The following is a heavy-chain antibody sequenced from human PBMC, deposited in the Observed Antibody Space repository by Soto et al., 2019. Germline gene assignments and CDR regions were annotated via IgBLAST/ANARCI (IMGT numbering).Heavy chain of an antibody. D-gene: IGHD3-10*01. CDR3: ARGRVREVKVGRHFGS. J-gene: IGHJ4*02. CDR2: FTPIFGST. CDR1: WATHSDSA. V-gene: IGHV1-69*06. Sequence: GVPLKGSCKTCWATHSDSAVNWLRQATGQGLEWMGSFTPIFGSTFYAQNFQDRVTITADKSTGTAYIELSSLTSEDTAMYSFARGRVREVKVGRHFGSRGQRTLFTISS.